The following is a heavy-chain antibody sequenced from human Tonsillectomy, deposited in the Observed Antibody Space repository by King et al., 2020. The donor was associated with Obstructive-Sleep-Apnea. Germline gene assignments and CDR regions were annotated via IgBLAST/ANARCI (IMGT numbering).Heavy chain of an antibody. D-gene: IGHD1-7*01. CDR3: ARVPKGELVHNWFDS. CDR1: GFTFSRYW. V-gene: IGHV3-74*01. Sequence: DVQLVESGGGLVQPGGSLRLSCAASGFTFSRYWMHWVRQVPGKGLVWVSRINSDGSSRSYADSVKGRFTVSRDNAKNTLYLQMNSLGAEDTAVYYCARVPKGELVHNWFDSWGQGTLVTVSS. CDR2: INSDGSSR. J-gene: IGHJ5*01.